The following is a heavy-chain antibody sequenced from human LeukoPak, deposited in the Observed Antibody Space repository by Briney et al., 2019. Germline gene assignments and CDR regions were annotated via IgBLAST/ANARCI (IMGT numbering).Heavy chain of an antibody. V-gene: IGHV6-1*01. CDR2: TYYRSKWYN. CDR3: ARDIGSVAAAEGNAFDI. J-gene: IGHJ3*02. Sequence: SQTLSLTCAISGDSVSSKNVAWNWIRQSPSRGLEWLGRTYYRSKWYNDYAVSVKSRITINPDTSKNQFPLQLNSVTPEDTAVYYCARDIGSVAAAEGNAFDIWGQGTMVTVSS. D-gene: IGHD6-13*01. CDR1: GDSVSSKNVA.